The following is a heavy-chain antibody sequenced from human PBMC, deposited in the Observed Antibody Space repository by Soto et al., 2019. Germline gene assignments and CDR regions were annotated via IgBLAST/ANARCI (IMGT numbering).Heavy chain of an antibody. D-gene: IGHD3-16*01. Sequence: QVQLAQSANEVKKPGASVRVSCKAAGYTFIRYGIAWVRQAPGQGLEWMGWISPYNDYTVYAQKFQGRVSMTADTSTRTVYMNLRGLKSDDTAVYYCARGGDYDNSWGKLSHDGLDVW. V-gene: IGHV1-18*01. CDR1: GYTFIRYG. J-gene: IGHJ6*01. CDR2: ISPYNDYT. CDR3: ARGGDYDNSWGKLSHDGLDV.